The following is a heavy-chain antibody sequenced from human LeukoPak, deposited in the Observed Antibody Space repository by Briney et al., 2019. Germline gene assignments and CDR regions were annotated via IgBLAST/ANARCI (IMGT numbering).Heavy chain of an antibody. CDR1: GYTFTGYY. D-gene: IGHD5-18*01. Sequence: ASVKVSCKASGYTFTGYYIHWVRQAPGQGLEWMGWINPKNGGTDYAQRFRGRVTLTRDTSISTAYMELSSLRSDDTAVYYCARSRGYSYGDNWGQGTPVTVSS. CDR3: ARSRGYSYGDN. CDR2: INPKNGGT. V-gene: IGHV1-2*02. J-gene: IGHJ4*02.